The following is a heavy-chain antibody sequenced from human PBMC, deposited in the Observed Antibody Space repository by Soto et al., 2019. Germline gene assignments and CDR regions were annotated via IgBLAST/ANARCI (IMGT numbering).Heavy chain of an antibody. CDR1: GGTISSWY. CDR2: IYYSGST. CDR3: ARWVGATSFDY. Sequence: SETLSLTCTVSGGTISSWYWSWIRQPPGKGLEWIGYIYYSGSTYYNPSLKSRVTISVDTSKNQFSLKLSSVTAADTAVYYCARWVGATSFDYWGQGTLVTVSS. V-gene: IGHV4-59*06. D-gene: IGHD1-26*01. J-gene: IGHJ4*02.